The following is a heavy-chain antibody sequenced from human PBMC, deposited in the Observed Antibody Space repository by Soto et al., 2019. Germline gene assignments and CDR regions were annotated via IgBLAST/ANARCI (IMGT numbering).Heavy chain of an antibody. CDR1: GFTVSSNY. J-gene: IGHJ3*02. Sequence: WGSLRLSCAASGFTVSSNYMSWVRQAPGKGLEWVSVIYSGGSTYYADSVKGRFTISRDNSKNTLDLQMNSLRAEDTAVYYCARDRRDVGATRGGNDAFDIWGQGTMVPVSS. CDR3: ARDRRDVGATRGGNDAFDI. V-gene: IGHV3-53*01. CDR2: IYSGGST. D-gene: IGHD1-26*01.